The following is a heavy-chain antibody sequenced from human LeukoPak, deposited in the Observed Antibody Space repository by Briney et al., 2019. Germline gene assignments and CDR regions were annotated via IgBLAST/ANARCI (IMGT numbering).Heavy chain of an antibody. CDR3: ARDPNSAL. D-gene: IGHD4-23*01. V-gene: IGHV4-4*07. CDR1: GYSISTSNW. Sequence: SDTLSLTCAVSGYSISTSNWWSWIRQPAGKGLEWIGRIYTSGSTNYNPSLKSRVTISVDTSKNQFSLKLSSVTAADTAVYYCARDPNSALWGQGTLVTVSS. CDR2: IYTSGST. J-gene: IGHJ4*02.